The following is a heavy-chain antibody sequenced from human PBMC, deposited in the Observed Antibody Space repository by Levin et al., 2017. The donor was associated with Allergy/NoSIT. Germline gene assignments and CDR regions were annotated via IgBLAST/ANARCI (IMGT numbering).Heavy chain of an antibody. Sequence: GGSLRLSCEASGFTSNGYSMNWVRQAPGKGLEWVSYISSMGTYIYYADSVKGRFTISRDNAKNSLDLQMNSLRAEDTAVYYCARDLWSGRYSGGYDYWGQGTLVTVSS. V-gene: IGHV3-21*01. J-gene: IGHJ4*02. CDR1: GFTSNGYS. CDR2: ISSMGTYI. CDR3: ARDLWSGRYSGGYDY. D-gene: IGHD1-26*01.